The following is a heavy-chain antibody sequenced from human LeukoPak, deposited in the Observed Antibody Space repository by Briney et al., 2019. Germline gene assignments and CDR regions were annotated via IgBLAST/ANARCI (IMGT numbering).Heavy chain of an antibody. CDR1: GFTFTNYW. Sequence: GGSLRLSCAATGFTFTNYWMSWFRQAPGKGLEWVANIKYDGTEKQYEDSVKGRFTISRDNAKNSVSLQMNSLRADDTAVYFCARYLNSGPEDFWGRGTLVTVSS. D-gene: IGHD1-26*01. CDR2: IKYDGTEK. J-gene: IGHJ4*02. CDR3: ARYLNSGPEDF. V-gene: IGHV3-7*01.